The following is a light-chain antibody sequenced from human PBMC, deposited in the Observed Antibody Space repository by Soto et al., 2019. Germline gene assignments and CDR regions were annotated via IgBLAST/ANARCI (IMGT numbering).Light chain of an antibody. CDR3: QSYDSSLSASYV. J-gene: IGLJ1*01. Sequence: QSVLTQTASVSGAPGQRVTISCTGSSSNIGAGYDVHWYQQLPGTAPKLLIYDNNNRPSGVPGRFSGSKSGTSASLAITGLQAEDEADYYCQSYDSSLSASYVFGTGTKVTVL. V-gene: IGLV1-40*01. CDR1: SSNIGAGYD. CDR2: DNN.